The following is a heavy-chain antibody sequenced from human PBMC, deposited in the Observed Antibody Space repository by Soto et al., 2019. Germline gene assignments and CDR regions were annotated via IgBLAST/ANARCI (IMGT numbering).Heavy chain of an antibody. J-gene: IGHJ6*02. CDR1: RGSVRSGSYS. Sequence: SDTLSLTCPVSRGSVRSGSYSWRWSRQPPGKGLEWIGYIYYSGSTNYNPSLKSRVTISVDTSKNQFSLKLSSVTAADTAVYYCARGIEGWYQGRYYYGMDVWGQGTTVT. CDR3: ARGIEGWYQGRYYYGMDV. V-gene: IGHV4-61*01. CDR2: IYYSGST. D-gene: IGHD6-19*01.